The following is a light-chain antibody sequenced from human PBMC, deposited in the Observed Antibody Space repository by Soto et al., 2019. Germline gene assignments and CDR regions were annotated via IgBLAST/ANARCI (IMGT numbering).Light chain of an antibody. Sequence: QSVLTQSPSASASLGASVKLTCTLSSGHSSYAIAWHQQQPEKGPRYLMKLNSDGSHSKGDGIPDRFSGSSSGAERYLTISSLQSEDEADYYCQTWGTGNWVFGGGTMVTVL. V-gene: IGLV4-69*01. CDR2: LNSDGSH. CDR1: SGHSSYA. CDR3: QTWGTGNWV. J-gene: IGLJ3*02.